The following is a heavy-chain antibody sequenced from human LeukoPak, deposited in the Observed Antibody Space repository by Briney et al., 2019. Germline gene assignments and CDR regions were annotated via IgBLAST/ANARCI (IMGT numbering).Heavy chain of an antibody. Sequence: GASVKVSCKASGYTFTGYYMHWVRQAPGQGLEWMGWINPNSGGTNYAQKFQGRVTMTRDTSISTAYMELSRLRSDDTAVYYCARVEDDYYDSSGYSDYWGQGTLVTVSS. J-gene: IGHJ4*02. CDR2: INPNSGGT. CDR1: GYTFTGYY. D-gene: IGHD3-22*01. V-gene: IGHV1-2*02. CDR3: ARVEDDYYDSSGYSDY.